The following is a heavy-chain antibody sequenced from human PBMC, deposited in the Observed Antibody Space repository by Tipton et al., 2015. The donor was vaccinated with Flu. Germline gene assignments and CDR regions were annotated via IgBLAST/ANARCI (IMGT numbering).Heavy chain of an antibody. Sequence: LRLSCSVSGDSIGSPYYWAWIRQPPGKGLEWIGNVHQTGSTYYNPSLKSRLTISVDTSKNQFSLKLSSVTAADTAVYYCATTTYYYGSGSHDYWGQGTLVTVSS. V-gene: IGHV4-38-2*01. CDR1: GDSIGSPYY. CDR3: ATTTYYYGSGSHDY. CDR2: VHQTGST. J-gene: IGHJ4*02. D-gene: IGHD3-10*01.